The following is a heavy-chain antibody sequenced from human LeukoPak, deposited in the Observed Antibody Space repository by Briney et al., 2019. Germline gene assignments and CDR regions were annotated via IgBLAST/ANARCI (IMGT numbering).Heavy chain of an antibody. Sequence: RLSCAXSGFTFSSYGMHWVRQAPGKGLEWVAVISYDGSNKYYADSVKGRFTISRDNSKNTLYLQMNSLRAEDTAVYYCAKAWDIVATIGAFDYWGQGTLVTVSS. CDR3: AKAWDIVATIGAFDY. V-gene: IGHV3-30*18. D-gene: IGHD5-12*01. J-gene: IGHJ4*02. CDR1: GFTFSSYG. CDR2: ISYDGSNK.